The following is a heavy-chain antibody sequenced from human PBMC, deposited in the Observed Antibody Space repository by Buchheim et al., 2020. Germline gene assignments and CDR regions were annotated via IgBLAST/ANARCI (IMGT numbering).Heavy chain of an antibody. CDR1: GFTFSSYG. CDR2: IWYDGSNK. D-gene: IGHD2-2*02. V-gene: IGHV3-33*01. J-gene: IGHJ6*03. Sequence: QVQLVESGGGVVQPGRSLRLSCAASGFTFSSYGMHWVRQAPGKGLEWVAVIWYDGSNKYYADSVKGRFTISRDNSKNTLYLQMNSLRAEDTAVYHCARVYRPCSSTSCYTPSGYYYYMDVWGRGTT. CDR3: ARVYRPCSSTSCYTPSGYYYYMDV.